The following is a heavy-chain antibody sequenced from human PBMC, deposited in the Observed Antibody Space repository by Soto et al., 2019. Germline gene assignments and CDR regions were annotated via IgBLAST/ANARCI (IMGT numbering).Heavy chain of an antibody. V-gene: IGHV4-59*01. CDR1: GGSISIYY. J-gene: IGHJ4*02. Sequence: PSETLSLTCTVSGGSISIYYWSWIRQPPGKGLEWIGYIYYSGSTNYNPSLKSRVTISVDTSKNQFSLKLSSVTAADTAVYYCARSNGDYFRLLGPGNPGHRLL. D-gene: IGHD4-17*01. CDR2: IYYSGST. CDR3: ARSNGDYFRL.